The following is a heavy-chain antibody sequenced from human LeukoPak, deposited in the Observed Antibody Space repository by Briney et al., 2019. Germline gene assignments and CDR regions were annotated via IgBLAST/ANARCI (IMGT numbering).Heavy chain of an antibody. J-gene: IGHJ3*02. D-gene: IGHD4-17*01. CDR3: ARDGIDYGDYHDAFDI. CDR1: GGSISSYY. Sequence: SETLSLTCTVPGGSISSYYWSWIRQPPGKGLEWIGYIYYSGSTNYNPSLKSRVTISVDTSKNQFSLKLSSVTAADTAVYYCARDGIDYGDYHDAFDIWGQGTMVTVSS. V-gene: IGHV4-59*01. CDR2: IYYSGST.